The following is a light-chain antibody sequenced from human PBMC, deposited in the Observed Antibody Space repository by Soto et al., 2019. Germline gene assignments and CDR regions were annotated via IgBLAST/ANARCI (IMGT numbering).Light chain of an antibody. CDR1: QSVSSN. Sequence: EIVMTQSPATLSVSPGERATLSCRASQSVSSNLAWYQQKPGQSPRLLIYGTSTRATGIPARFSGSGSGTEFTLTISSLQSEDFAVYYCQKYNIWPPALTFGGGTKVDIK. CDR3: QKYNIWPPALT. CDR2: GTS. J-gene: IGKJ4*01. V-gene: IGKV3-15*01.